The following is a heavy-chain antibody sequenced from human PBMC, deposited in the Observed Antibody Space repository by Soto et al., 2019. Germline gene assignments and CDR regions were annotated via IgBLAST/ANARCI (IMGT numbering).Heavy chain of an antibody. V-gene: IGHV1-18*01. CDR1: GYTFTSYG. CDR3: ARDKFNYGDYKAFDY. D-gene: IGHD4-17*01. J-gene: IGHJ4*02. Sequence: ASVKVSCKASGYTFTSYGISWVRQAPGQGLEWMGWISAYNGKTNYAQKLQGRVTMTTDTSTSTAYMELRSLRSDDTAVYYCARDKFNYGDYKAFDYWGQGTLVTVSS. CDR2: ISAYNGKT.